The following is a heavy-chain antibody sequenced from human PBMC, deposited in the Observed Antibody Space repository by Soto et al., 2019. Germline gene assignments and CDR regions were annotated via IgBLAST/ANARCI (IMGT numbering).Heavy chain of an antibody. D-gene: IGHD3-10*01. CDR2: ISYDGNNK. J-gene: IGHJ4*02. Sequence: QVQLVESGGGVVQPGRSLRLSCVASAFSFSSYAMHWVRQAPGKGLAWVAVISYDGNNKWYADSVKGRFTISRDKYENTLYLQMTSLRAEDTAVYYCAKNYYGAGSYLMMDDYWGQGTLVTVSA. CDR3: AKNYYGAGSYLMMDDY. V-gene: IGHV3-30*18. CDR1: AFSFSSYA.